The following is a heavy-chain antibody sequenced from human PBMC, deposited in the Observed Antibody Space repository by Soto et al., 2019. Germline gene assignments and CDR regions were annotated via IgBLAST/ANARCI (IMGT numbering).Heavy chain of an antibody. J-gene: IGHJ3*02. CDR2: IIPIFGTA. Sequence: SVKVSCKASGGTFSSYAISWVRQAPGQGLEWMGGIIPIFGTANYAQKFQGRVTITADESTSTAYMELSSLRSEDTAVYYCASSFYDSSGYGAFDIWGQGTMVTVSS. V-gene: IGHV1-69*13. D-gene: IGHD3-22*01. CDR3: ASSFYDSSGYGAFDI. CDR1: GGTFSSYA.